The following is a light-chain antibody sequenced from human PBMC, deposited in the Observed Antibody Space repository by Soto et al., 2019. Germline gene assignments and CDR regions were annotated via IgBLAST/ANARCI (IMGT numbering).Light chain of an antibody. CDR2: KVS. CDR3: MQGTHWPPVT. Sequence: DVVLTQSPLSLPVPLGQPASISCRSTQSLVYSDGNNSLIWFQQRTGQSPRSLIYKVSNRDSGVLDRFSGRGSGAYFTLKISRGEAEDVVVYYYMQGTHWPPVTFGQGTRREIK. CDR1: QSLVYSDGNNS. V-gene: IGKV2-30*01. J-gene: IGKJ5*01.